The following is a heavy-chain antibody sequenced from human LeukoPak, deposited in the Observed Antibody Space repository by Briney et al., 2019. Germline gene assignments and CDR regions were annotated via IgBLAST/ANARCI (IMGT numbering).Heavy chain of an antibody. D-gene: IGHD2-15*01. CDR1: GFTFTSSA. CDR3: AANPAHCSGGSCYPY. J-gene: IGHJ4*02. Sequence: GTSVKVSCKASGFTFTSSAVQWVRQARGQRLEWIGWIVVGSGNTNYAQKFQERVTITRDMSTSTAYMELSSLRSEDTAVYYCAANPAHCSGGSCYPYWGQGTLVTVSS. V-gene: IGHV1-58*01. CDR2: IVVGSGNT.